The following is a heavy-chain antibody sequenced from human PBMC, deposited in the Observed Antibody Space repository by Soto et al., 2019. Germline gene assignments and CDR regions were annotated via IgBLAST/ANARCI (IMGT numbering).Heavy chain of an antibody. CDR2: ISAYNGNT. Sequence: QVQLVQSGAEVKKPGSSVKVSCKASGYTFTSYGISWVRQAPGQGLEWMGWISAYNGNTNYAQKLQGRVTMTTDTSTSTAYMELRSLRSDDTAVYYCARRGRYCTNGVCYSYFDYWGQGTLVTVSS. V-gene: IGHV1-18*04. CDR1: GYTFTSYG. CDR3: ARRGRYCTNGVCYSYFDY. J-gene: IGHJ4*02. D-gene: IGHD2-8*01.